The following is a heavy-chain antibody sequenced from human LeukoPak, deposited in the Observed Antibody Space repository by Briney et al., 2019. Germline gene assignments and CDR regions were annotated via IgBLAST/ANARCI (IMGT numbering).Heavy chain of an antibody. CDR2: ISGSGGST. Sequence: GGSLRLSRAASGFTFSSYAISWVRQAPGKGLEWVSAISGSGGSTYYADSVKGRFTISRDNSKNTLYLQMNSLRAEDTAVYYCASDSGYDPIDYWGQGTLVTVSS. CDR3: ASDSGYDPIDY. J-gene: IGHJ4*02. CDR1: GFTFSSYA. V-gene: IGHV3-23*01. D-gene: IGHD5-12*01.